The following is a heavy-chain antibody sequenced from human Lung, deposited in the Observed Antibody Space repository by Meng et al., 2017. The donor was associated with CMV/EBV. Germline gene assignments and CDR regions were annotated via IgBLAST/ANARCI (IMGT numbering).Heavy chain of an antibody. V-gene: IGHV3-30*18. CDR3: AKDDSFGSGSYYNGGFDY. CDR1: TFSRYG. J-gene: IGHJ4*02. D-gene: IGHD3-10*01. Sequence: TFSRYGMHWVRKAPGKGLEWVSIISYDGSEKNYADSVKGRFTISRDNSKNTVFLQMNSLRAEDTALYYCAKDDSFGSGSYYNGGFDYWGQGTLVTVSS. CDR2: ISYDGSEK.